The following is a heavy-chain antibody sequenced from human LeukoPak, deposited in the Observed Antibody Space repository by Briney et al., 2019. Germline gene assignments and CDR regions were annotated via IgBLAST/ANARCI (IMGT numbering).Heavy chain of an antibody. D-gene: IGHD6-6*01. CDR3: ARGSSSYAWYFDL. Sequence: ASVKVSCKASGYSFTNYGISWVRQAPGQGLEWMGWISAYNGYTHFAQKFQGRVTMTTDTSTSTAYMELRSLRSDDTAAYYCARGSSSYAWYFDLWGRGTLVTVSS. V-gene: IGHV1-18*01. J-gene: IGHJ2*01. CDR1: GYSFTNYG. CDR2: ISAYNGYT.